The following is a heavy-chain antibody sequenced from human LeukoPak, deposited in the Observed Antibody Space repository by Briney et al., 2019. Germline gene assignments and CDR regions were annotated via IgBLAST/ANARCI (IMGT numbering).Heavy chain of an antibody. CDR3: ARDSKRWSLDS. CDR1: GFTFGPYT. V-gene: IGHV3-30*04. CDR2: ISDDERKK. J-gene: IGHJ4*02. D-gene: IGHD4-23*01. Sequence: GGSLRLSCAASGFTFGPYTMNWVRQAPGKGLEWLANISDDERKKYYADSVKGRFTISRDSSKNMLFLQMDSLGPEDTAIYYCARDSKRWSLDSWGQGTLVTVSS.